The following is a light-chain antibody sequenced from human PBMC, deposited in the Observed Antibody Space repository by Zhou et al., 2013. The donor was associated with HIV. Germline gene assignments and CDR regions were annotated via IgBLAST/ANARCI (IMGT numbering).Light chain of an antibody. Sequence: DIVMTQTPLSLSATPGQPASISCKSSQSLLHSDGKTYLSWFLQKPGQPPQLLIYLGSNRASGVPDRFGGSGSGTDFTLKISRVEAEDVGVYYCMQALQTPHFGQGTRLEIK. CDR1: QSLLHSDGKTY. CDR2: LGS. CDR3: MQALQTPH. V-gene: IGKV2-28*01. J-gene: IGKJ5*01.